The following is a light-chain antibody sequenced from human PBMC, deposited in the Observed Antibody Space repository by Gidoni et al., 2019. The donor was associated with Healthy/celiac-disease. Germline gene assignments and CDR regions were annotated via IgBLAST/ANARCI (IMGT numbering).Light chain of an antibody. CDR3: QQYNSYPWT. Sequence: DIQMTHSPSTLSASVGDRVTITCRASQSISSWLAWYQQKPGKAPKLLIYDASSWESGVPSRFSGSGSGTEFTLTISSLQPDDFSTYYCQQYNSYPWTFXXXTKVEIK. CDR1: QSISSW. V-gene: IGKV1-5*01. J-gene: IGKJ1*01. CDR2: DAS.